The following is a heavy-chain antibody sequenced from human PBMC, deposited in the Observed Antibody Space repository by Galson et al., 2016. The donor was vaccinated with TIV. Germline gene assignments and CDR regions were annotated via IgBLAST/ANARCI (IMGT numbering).Heavy chain of an antibody. CDR3: TKLSGASDCFDV. CDR2: ISWNSDSI. D-gene: IGHD1-26*01. V-gene: IGHV3-9*01. J-gene: IGHJ3*01. CDR1: GFTFHHYA. Sequence: SLRLSCAASGFTFHHYAMHWVRQVPGKGLEWVSGISWNSDSIDYADSVKGRVTISRDNAENSVYQQMNSLSAEDTALYYCTKLSGASDCFDVWGQGTLVTVSS.